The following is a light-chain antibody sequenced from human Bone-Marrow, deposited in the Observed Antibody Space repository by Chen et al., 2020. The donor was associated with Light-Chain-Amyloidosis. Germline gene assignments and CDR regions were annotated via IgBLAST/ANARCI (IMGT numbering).Light chain of an antibody. Sequence: QSALTQPASVSGSPGQSITISCTGTSNDVGGDHHVSWYQQPPDKAPKLMIYEVTNRPSWVPDRFSGSKSANMASLTISGLQAEDEADYFCSSYTITNTLVFGSGTRVTV. CDR3: SSYTITNTLV. V-gene: IGLV2-14*01. CDR1: SNDVGGDHH. J-gene: IGLJ1*01. CDR2: EVT.